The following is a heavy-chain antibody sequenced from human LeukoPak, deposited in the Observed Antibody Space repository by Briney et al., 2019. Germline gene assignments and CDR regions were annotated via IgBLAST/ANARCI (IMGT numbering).Heavy chain of an antibody. CDR3: ARAIFGDSYDAIAL. CDR1: GGSLGHYY. Sequence: SETLSLPCTVSGGSLGHYYWTWIRQPAGKGLEWIGRIFVSGSTNYNPSLKGRVTMSVDTSKKQFSLRLTSMSAADTAVYFCARAIFGDSYDAIALWAQGTTVTVSS. V-gene: IGHV4-4*07. D-gene: IGHD5-12*01. CDR2: IFVSGST. J-gene: IGHJ6*02.